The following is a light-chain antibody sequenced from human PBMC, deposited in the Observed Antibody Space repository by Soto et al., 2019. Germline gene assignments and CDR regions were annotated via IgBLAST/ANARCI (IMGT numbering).Light chain of an antibody. V-gene: IGKV3-20*01. CDR2: GAS. J-gene: IGKJ1*01. CDR3: QQYGDLPRT. CDR1: QSVSTS. Sequence: EIVLTQSPGTLSLSPGERATLSCRASQSVSTSLAWYQHRPGQAPRLLIYGASSRATGIPDRFSGSGSGTDFTLTITRLEPEDFAVYYCQQYGDLPRTFGQGTKVEIK.